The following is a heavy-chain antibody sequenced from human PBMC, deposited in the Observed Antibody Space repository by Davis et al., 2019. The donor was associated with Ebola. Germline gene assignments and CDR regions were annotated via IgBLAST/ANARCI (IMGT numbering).Heavy chain of an antibody. CDR3: AKEENGGLAES. CDR2: VSYDGRHK. D-gene: IGHD7-27*01. CDR1: AFTFSLFA. V-gene: IGHV3-30*04. J-gene: IGHJ5*02. Sequence: GESLKISCAASAFTFSLFAMHWVRQAPGKGLQWVAVVSYDGRHKYYADSVKGRFTISRDNSKNTLYLQMNSLRAEDTARYFCAKEENGGLAESWGQGTLVTVSS.